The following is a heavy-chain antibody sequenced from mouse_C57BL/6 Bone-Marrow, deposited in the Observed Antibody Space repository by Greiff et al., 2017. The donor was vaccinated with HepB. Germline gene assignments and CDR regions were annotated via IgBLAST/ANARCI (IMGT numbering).Heavy chain of an antibody. CDR1: GYTFSDYE. J-gene: IGHJ2*01. CDR2: IDPETGGT. D-gene: IGHD2-3*01. CDR3: TRSEDGYFDY. V-gene: IGHV1-15*01. Sequence: VQLQQSGAELVRPGASVTLSCKASGYTFSDYEMHWVKQTPVHGLEWIGAIDPETGGTAYNQKFKGKAILTADKSSSTAYMELRSLTSEDSAVYYCTRSEDGYFDYWAKAPLSQSPQ.